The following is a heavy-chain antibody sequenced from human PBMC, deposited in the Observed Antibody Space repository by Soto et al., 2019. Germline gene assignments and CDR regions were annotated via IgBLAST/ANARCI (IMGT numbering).Heavy chain of an antibody. J-gene: IGHJ4*02. CDR2: INTDGSYI. Sequence: PGESLKISCAASGFTFSNNWMHWVRRIPGRGLVWVSRINTDGSYINYVDSVKGRFTASRDNAKKMLYLQMNNLRVEDTAVYYCVRDGEGFWGQGTLVTVSS. CDR1: GFTFSNNW. D-gene: IGHD2-21*01. CDR3: VRDGEGF. V-gene: IGHV3-74*01.